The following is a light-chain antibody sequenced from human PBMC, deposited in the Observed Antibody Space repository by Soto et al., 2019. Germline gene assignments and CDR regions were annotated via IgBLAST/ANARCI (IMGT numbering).Light chain of an antibody. CDR2: GAS. Sequence: EIVLTQSPGTQSLSPGERATLACRASQSVRGSYLAWYQQKPGQAPRLLIYGASNRATGIPDRFSGSGSGTDFTLTISRLEPEDFAMYYCQQYGSPLSFGQGTRLEIK. CDR3: QQYGSPLS. CDR1: QSVRGSY. J-gene: IGKJ5*01. V-gene: IGKV3-20*01.